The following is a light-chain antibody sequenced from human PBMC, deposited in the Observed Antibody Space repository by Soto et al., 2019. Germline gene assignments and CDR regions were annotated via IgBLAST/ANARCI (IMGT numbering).Light chain of an antibody. V-gene: IGKV1-39*01. CDR3: QQTFSNRLT. Sequence: DIQMTQSPSSLSASVVARVTITCLASQSVSTSVNWYQQLGGKAPKLLIQHSSTLQSGVPSRFSGSGSGTDFTLTISSLQPEDCATYYCQQTFSNRLTFGGGTKVDIK. J-gene: IGKJ4*01. CDR1: QSVSTS. CDR2: HSS.